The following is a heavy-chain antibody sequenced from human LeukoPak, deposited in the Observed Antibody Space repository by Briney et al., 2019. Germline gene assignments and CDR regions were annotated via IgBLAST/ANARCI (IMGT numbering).Heavy chain of an antibody. CDR3: SRGSGWLSVY. CDR1: GFTFGDYL. J-gene: IGHJ4*02. CDR2: ISGGTT. V-gene: IGHV3-49*01. D-gene: IGHD6-19*01. Sequence: GGSLRLSCTASGFTFGDYLMSWFRQAPGKGLEWIGFISGGTTEYTASVKGRFTISRDDSTSIAYLQMNSLTTEDTAVYYCSRGSGWLSVYWGQGTLVTVSS.